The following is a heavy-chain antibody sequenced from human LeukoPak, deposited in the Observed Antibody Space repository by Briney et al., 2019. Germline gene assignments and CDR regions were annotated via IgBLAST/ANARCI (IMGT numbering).Heavy chain of an antibody. CDR1: GYTFTSYG. V-gene: IGHV1-18*01. CDR2: ISACNGNT. D-gene: IGHD2-2*03. Sequence: ASVKVSCKASGYTFTSYGISWVRQAPGQGLEWMGWISACNGNTNYAQKLQGRVTMTTDTSTSTAYMELRSLRSDDTAVYYCARSDGYCSSTSCQNIDYWGQGTLVTVSS. J-gene: IGHJ4*02. CDR3: ARSDGYCSSTSCQNIDY.